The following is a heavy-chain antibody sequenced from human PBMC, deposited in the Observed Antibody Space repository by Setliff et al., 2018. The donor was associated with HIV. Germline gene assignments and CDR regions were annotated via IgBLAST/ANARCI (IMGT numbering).Heavy chain of an antibody. D-gene: IGHD3-10*01. CDR2: ISWNSGSI. Sequence: GGSLRLSCAASGFTFDDYAMHWVRQAPGKGLEWVSGISWNSGSIGYADSVKGRFTISRDNAKNSLYLQMNSLRAEDTALYYCAKDRGEGNYYYYGMDVWGQGTTVTVSS. CDR3: AKDRGEGNYYYYGMDV. J-gene: IGHJ6*02. V-gene: IGHV3-9*01. CDR1: GFTFDDYA.